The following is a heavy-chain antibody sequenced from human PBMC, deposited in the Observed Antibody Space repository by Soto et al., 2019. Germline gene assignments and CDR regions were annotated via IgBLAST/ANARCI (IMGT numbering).Heavy chain of an antibody. Sequence: SGKGFCKASCGPLSRYTIRWVREAPGQGLEWMGRIIPILGIANYAQKFQGRVTIIADKSTSTVYMELSSLRSEDTAIYYCAREGAITGASSPLTLDNWGQGTLDTVSS. J-gene: IGHJ4*02. D-gene: IGHD1-7*01. CDR2: IIPILGIA. CDR1: CGPLSRYT. CDR3: AREGAITGASSPLTLDN. V-gene: IGHV1-69*04.